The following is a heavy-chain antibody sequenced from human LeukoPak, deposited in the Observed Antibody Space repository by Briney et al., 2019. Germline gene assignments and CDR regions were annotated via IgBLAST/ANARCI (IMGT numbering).Heavy chain of an antibody. D-gene: IGHD6-13*01. CDR1: GFTFSSYG. J-gene: IGHJ4*02. V-gene: IGHV3-33*06. CDR3: AKAEGIAAAGRDY. CDR2: IWYDGSNK. Sequence: GRSLRLSCAASGFTFSSYGMHWVRQAPGKGLEWVAVIWYDGSNKYYADSVKGRFTISRGNSKNTLYMQMNRLRAEDTAVYYCAKAEGIAAAGRDYWGQGTLVTVSS.